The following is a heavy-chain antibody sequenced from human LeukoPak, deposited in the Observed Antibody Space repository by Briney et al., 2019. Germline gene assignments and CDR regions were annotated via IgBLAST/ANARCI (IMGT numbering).Heavy chain of an antibody. Sequence: PSETLSLTCAVYGGSFSGYYWSWIRQPPGKGLGWIGEINHSGSTNYNPSLKSRVTISVDTSKNQFSLKLSSVTAADTAVYYCARGSSSSWYSRFDYWGQGTLVTVSS. J-gene: IGHJ4*02. CDR3: ARGSSSSWYSRFDY. D-gene: IGHD6-13*01. CDR2: INHSGST. CDR1: GGSFSGYY. V-gene: IGHV4-34*01.